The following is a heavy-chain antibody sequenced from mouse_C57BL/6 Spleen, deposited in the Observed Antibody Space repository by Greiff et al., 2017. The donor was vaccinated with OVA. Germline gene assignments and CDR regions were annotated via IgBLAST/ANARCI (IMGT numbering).Heavy chain of an antibody. D-gene: IGHD1-1*02. CDR3: ARKPLWEKTL. J-gene: IGHJ2*01. CDR2: IYPGSGST. CDR1: GYTFTSYW. V-gene: IGHV1-55*01. Sequence: VQLQQPGAELVKPGASVKMSCKASGYTFTSYWITWVKQRPGQGLEWIGDIYPGSGSTNYNEKFKSKATLTVDTSSSTAYMQLSSLTSKDSAVYYCARKPLWEKTLWGQGTTLTVSS.